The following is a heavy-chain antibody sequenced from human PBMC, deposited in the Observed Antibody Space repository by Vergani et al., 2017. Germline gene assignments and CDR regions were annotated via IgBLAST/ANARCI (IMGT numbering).Heavy chain of an antibody. Sequence: EVQLLESGGGLVQPGGSLRLPCVASGFSFRNAWMNWVRRTPGKGLGWVGRIKSTFERGTTDSAAAVKGRYTISRDDSKNTLFLQMNGLKTEDIGVYYCTTDPRYCGDCSCYWLRDHHYYGMDVWGQGTTVTVSS. CDR1: GFSFRNAW. CDR2: IKSTFERGTT. V-gene: IGHV3-15*01. J-gene: IGHJ6*02. CDR3: TTDPRYCGDCSCYWLRDHHYYGMDV. D-gene: IGHD2-21*01.